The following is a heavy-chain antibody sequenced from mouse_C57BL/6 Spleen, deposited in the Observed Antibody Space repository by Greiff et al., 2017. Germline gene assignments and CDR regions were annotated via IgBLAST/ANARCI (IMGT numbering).Heavy chain of an antibody. CDR3: ARDGSLDY. CDR1: GYTFTGYW. CDR2: ILPGNGST. V-gene: IGHV1-9*01. D-gene: IGHD1-1*01. Sequence: QVQLQQSGAELMKPGASVKLSCKATGYTFTGYWIEWVKQRPGNGLEWIGEILPGNGSTNYNEKFKGKATFTADTPSNTSYMQLSTLTTEDSAINYCARDGSLDYWGQGTTLTVSS. J-gene: IGHJ2*01.